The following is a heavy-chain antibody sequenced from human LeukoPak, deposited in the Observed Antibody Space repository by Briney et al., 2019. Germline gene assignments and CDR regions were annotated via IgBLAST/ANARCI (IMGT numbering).Heavy chain of an antibody. Sequence: SETLSLTCTVSGDSISRYYWSWIRQPAGKGLEWIGRIYNGGIITYNPSLKSRVTISVDTSKNQFSLKLSSVTAADTAVYYCARGIIVGATWGENYNCFDPWGQGTLVTVSS. CDR3: ARGIIVGATWGENYNCFDP. CDR1: GDSISRYY. J-gene: IGHJ5*02. D-gene: IGHD1-26*01. CDR2: IYNGGII. V-gene: IGHV4-4*07.